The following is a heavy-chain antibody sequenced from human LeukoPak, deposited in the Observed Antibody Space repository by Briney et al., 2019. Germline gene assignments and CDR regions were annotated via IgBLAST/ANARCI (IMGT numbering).Heavy chain of an antibody. Sequence: GGSLRLSCAASGFTFDDYGMSLVRQAPGKGLEWVSGINWNGGSTGYADSVKGRFTISRDNAKNSLYLQMNSLRAEDTALYYCARVHCSSTSCPGDYWGQGTLVTVSS. CDR3: ARVHCSSTSCPGDY. CDR1: GFTFDDYG. J-gene: IGHJ4*02. D-gene: IGHD2-2*01. V-gene: IGHV3-20*04. CDR2: INWNGGST.